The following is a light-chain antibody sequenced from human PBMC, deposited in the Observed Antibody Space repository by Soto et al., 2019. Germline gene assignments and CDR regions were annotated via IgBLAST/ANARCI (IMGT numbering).Light chain of an antibody. J-gene: IGLJ1*01. CDR1: SSNIGAGYY. Sequence: QSVLTQPHSVSGAPGHRVSISCTGSSSNIGAGYYVHWYQQLAGTAPKHLIYVNSNQPSRVPDRFSGSKSGTSASLAIPVLQAEDEADYYCQSYNSSLSGHVFVTGTQLTVL. CDR2: VNS. V-gene: IGLV1-40*01. CDR3: QSYNSSLSGHV.